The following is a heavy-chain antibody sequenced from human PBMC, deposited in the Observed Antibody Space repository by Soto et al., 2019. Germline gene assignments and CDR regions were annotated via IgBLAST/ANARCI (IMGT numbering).Heavy chain of an antibody. D-gene: IGHD2-15*01. CDR2: IYYSGST. CDR1: GGSISSGGYY. CDR3: ARDGYCSGGSCYGGFDD. V-gene: IGHV4-31*03. Sequence: TLSLTCTVSGGSISSGGYYWSWVRQHPGKGLEWIGYIYYSGSTYYNPSLKSRVTISVDTSKNQFSLKLSSVTAADTAVYYCARDGYCSGGSCYGGFDDWGQGTLVTVSS. J-gene: IGHJ4*02.